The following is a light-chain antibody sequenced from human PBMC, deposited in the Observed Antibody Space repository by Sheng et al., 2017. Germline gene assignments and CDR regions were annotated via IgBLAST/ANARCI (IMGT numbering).Light chain of an antibody. CDR3: QQYDTAPPRT. V-gene: IGKV3-15*01. Sequence: EIVMTQSPGTLSVSPGERATLSCWASRSVSTNLAWYQQKPGQSPRLLIYGASTRATGIPARFSGSGSGTDFTLTISSLEPEDFAVYYCQQYDTAPPRTFGQGTEVEIK. CDR1: RSVSTN. CDR2: GAS. J-gene: IGKJ1*01.